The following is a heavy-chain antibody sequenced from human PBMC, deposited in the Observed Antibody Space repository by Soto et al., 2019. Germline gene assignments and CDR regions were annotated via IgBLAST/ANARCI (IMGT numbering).Heavy chain of an antibody. V-gene: IGHV1-24*01. Sequence: ASVKVSCKVSGYTLTELSMHWVRQAPGKGLEWMGGFDPEDGETIYAQKFQGRVTITKDMSTSTAYMELSSLRSEDTAVYYCAADRWEQLGYYYMDVWGKGTTVTVSS. J-gene: IGHJ6*03. D-gene: IGHD6-6*01. CDR2: FDPEDGET. CDR3: AADRWEQLGYYYMDV. CDR1: GYTLTELS.